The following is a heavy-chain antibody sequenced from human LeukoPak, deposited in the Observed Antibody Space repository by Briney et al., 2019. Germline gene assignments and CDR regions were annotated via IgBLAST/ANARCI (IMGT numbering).Heavy chain of an antibody. CDR3: ATGEVRGVPGAFDI. V-gene: IGHV1-24*01. CDR2: DPDAGET. D-gene: IGHD3-10*01. Sequence: DPDAGETIYAQKFQGRVTMTEDTSTDTAYMELSSLRSEDTAVYYCATGEVRGVPGAFDIWGQGTMVTVSS. J-gene: IGHJ3*02.